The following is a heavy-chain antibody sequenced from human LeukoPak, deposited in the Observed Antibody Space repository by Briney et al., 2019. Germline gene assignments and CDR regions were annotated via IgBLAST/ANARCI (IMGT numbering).Heavy chain of an antibody. J-gene: IGHJ4*02. CDR1: GYTFTSYY. CDR3: ARDGKPGIAVAGRGAPYYFDY. CDR2: INPSGGST. Sequence: GASVKVSCKASGYTFTSYYMHWVRQAPGQGLEWMGIINPSGGSTSYAQKFQGRVTMTRDTSTSTVYMELSSLRSEDTAVYYCARDGKPGIAVAGRGAPYYFDYWGQGTLVTVSS. D-gene: IGHD6-19*01. V-gene: IGHV1-46*01.